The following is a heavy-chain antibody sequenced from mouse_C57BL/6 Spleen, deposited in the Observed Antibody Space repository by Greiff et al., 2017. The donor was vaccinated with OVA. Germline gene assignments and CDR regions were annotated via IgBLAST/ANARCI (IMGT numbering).Heavy chain of an antibody. J-gene: IGHJ3*01. V-gene: IGHV1-81*01. D-gene: IGHD1-1*01. Sequence: QVQLQPSGAELARPGASVKLSCKASGYTFTSSGISWVKQRTGQGLEWIGEIYPRSGNTYYNEKFKCKATLTADKSSSTAYMELRSLTSEDSAVYFCARGTTEFAYWGQGTLVTVSA. CDR3: ARGTTEFAY. CDR2: IYPRSGNT. CDR1: GYTFTSSG.